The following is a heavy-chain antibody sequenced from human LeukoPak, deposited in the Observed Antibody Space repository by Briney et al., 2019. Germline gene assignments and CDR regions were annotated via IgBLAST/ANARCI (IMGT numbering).Heavy chain of an antibody. CDR3: ARDVNGGSFDY. D-gene: IGHD4-23*01. V-gene: IGHV3-7*01. CDR1: GLTFNSHW. Sequence: GGSLRLSCAAPGLTFNSHWMSWVRQAPERGLEWVANINQDGSEKNHVDSVRGRFTISRDNTKNSLYLQMNSLRVEDTAVYYCARDVNGGSFDYWGQGTLVTVSS. CDR2: INQDGSEK. J-gene: IGHJ4*02.